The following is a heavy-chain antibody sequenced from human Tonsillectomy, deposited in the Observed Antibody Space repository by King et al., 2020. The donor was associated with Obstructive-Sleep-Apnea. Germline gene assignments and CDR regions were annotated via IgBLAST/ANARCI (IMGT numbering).Heavy chain of an antibody. V-gene: IGHV3-23*04. CDR3: ARDKVYYDSSGPSRYFDL. CDR1: GFTFSIHA. J-gene: IGHJ2*01. Sequence: VQLVESGGGLVQPGGSLRLSCAASGFTFSIHAMSWVRQAPGKGLEWVTAITGSGGSTYYADCVKGRFSISRDNSKKTLYVQMNSLRADYTAVYYCARDKVYYDSSGPSRYFDLWGRGTLVTVSS. D-gene: IGHD3-22*01. CDR2: ITGSGGST.